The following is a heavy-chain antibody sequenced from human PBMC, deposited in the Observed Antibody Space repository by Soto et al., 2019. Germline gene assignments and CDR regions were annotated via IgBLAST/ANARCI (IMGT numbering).Heavy chain of an antibody. CDR1: GYTFASYG. D-gene: IGHD1-26*01. CDR2: ISGYNGNT. J-gene: IGHJ5*02. Sequence: GASVKVSCKASGYTFASYGINWVRQAPGQGLEWMGWISGYNGNTKYAQKFQGRVTVTTDTSTSTGYMELRSLRTHDTAVYYCGRGGILATTQGIWFHPWGQGTLV. V-gene: IGHV1-18*01. CDR3: GRGGILATTQGIWFHP.